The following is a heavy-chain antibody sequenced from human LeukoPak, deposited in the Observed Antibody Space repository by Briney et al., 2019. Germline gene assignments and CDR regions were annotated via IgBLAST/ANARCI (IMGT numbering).Heavy chain of an antibody. CDR3: AGEDNSSGYRPFDI. V-gene: IGHV1-2*06. Sequence: ASVKVSCKASGYTFTSYYIHWVRQAPGQGLDWMGRINPNNGGTNYAQKFQGRVTMTRDMSMSTAYMELSRLRSDGTAVYYCAGEDNSSGYRPFDIWGQGTMVTVPS. D-gene: IGHD3-22*01. CDR1: GYTFTSYY. CDR2: INPNNGGT. J-gene: IGHJ3*02.